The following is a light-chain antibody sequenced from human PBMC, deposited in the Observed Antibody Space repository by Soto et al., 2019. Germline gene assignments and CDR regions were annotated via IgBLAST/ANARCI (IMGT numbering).Light chain of an antibody. J-gene: IGKJ2*01. CDR1: QSVLYSSNNKNY. CDR2: WAS. V-gene: IGKV4-1*01. Sequence: IVMTQSPDSLAVSLGERATINCKSSQSVLYSSNNKNYLAWYQQRPGQPPKLLIYWASTRESGVPDRFSGSGSGTDFTLTITSLQAEDVAVYYCQQYESTAPTFGQGTKLESK. CDR3: QQYESTAPT.